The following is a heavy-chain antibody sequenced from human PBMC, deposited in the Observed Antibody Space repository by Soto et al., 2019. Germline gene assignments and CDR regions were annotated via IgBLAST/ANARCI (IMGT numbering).Heavy chain of an antibody. CDR2: ISYDGSTK. V-gene: IGHV3-30-3*01. J-gene: IGHJ5*02. D-gene: IGHD4-17*01. Sequence: QVQLVESGGGVVQPGRSLRLSCAASGFTFSPSALHWVRQAPGKGLEWVSIISYDGSTKDYADSVKGRFTISRDNSKNTLYLQRTSLRAEDTAVYDCARDGVAAVTPSRYNWFDPWGQGTLVTVSS. CDR3: ARDGVAAVTPSRYNWFDP. CDR1: GFTFSPSA.